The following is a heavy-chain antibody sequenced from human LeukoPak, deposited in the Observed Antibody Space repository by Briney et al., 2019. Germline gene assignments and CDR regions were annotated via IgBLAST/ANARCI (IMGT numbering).Heavy chain of an antibody. D-gene: IGHD3-10*01. CDR1: GFTFSSYA. CDR3: AKSTMVRGVIDGPLDY. Sequence: PGGSLRLSCAASGFTFSSYAMSWVRRAPGKGLEWVSAISGTGGITYYADSLKGRFTISRDNSKNTLNLQMNSLRAEDTAVYYCAKSTMVRGVIDGPLDYWGQGTLVTVSS. V-gene: IGHV3-23*01. CDR2: ISGTGGIT. J-gene: IGHJ4*02.